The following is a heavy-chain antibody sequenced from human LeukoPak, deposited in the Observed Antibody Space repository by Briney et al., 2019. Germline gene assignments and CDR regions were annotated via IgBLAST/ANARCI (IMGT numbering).Heavy chain of an antibody. CDR2: IKQDGSKK. D-gene: IGHD5-24*01. J-gene: IGHJ4*02. CDR3: TRVGYIDEGIDY. V-gene: IGHV3-7*04. Sequence: GGSLRLSCVASGFPFSSYWMTWVRQAPGKGLEWVANIKQDGSKKSYVHSVKGRFTISRDNAKNSLYLQMNGLRAEDTAIYYCTRVGYIDEGIDYWGQGTLVTVSS. CDR1: GFPFSSYW.